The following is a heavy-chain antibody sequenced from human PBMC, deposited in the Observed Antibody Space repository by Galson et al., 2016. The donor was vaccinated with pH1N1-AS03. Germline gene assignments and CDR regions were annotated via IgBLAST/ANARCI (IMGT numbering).Heavy chain of an antibody. D-gene: IGHD4-23*01. CDR2: ISAYNGNT. J-gene: IGHJ4*02. CDR3: ARGWPDYGGDSFLGWDH. CDR1: GYTFTNYG. Sequence: SVKVSCKASGYTFTNYGISWVRQAPGQGLEWMGWISAYNGNTNYAQKLQGRVTLTTDTFTSTAYMELRSLRSADTAVYYCARGWPDYGGDSFLGWDHWGQGSLVTVSS. V-gene: IGHV1-18*01.